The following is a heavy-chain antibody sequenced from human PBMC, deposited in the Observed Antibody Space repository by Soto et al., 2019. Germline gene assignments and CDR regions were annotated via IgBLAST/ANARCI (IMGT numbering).Heavy chain of an antibody. J-gene: IGHJ5*02. CDR1: GDSISSDNW. V-gene: IGHV4-4*02. D-gene: IGHD6-6*01. CDR2: LYHDGST. Sequence: QVRLQESGPGLVKPSGTLSLTCAVSGDSISSDNWWSWVRQPPGKGLEWIGELYHDGSTNYNPSLHSRVTISVDKSKNQFSLKLSSVTAADTAMYYCARVRSSSRTWFDPWGQGTLVTVSS. CDR3: ARVRSSSRTWFDP.